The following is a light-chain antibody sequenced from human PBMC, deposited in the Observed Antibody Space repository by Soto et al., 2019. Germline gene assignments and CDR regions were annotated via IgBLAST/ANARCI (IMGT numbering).Light chain of an antibody. CDR3: TSFTSSSTWV. Sequence: HSVLTQPASVSGSPGQSITISCTGTSSDVGGYNYVSWFQQHPGKAPKLKIYEVSNRPSGVSNRFSGSKSGYTASLTISELQAEDEADYYCTSFTSSSTWVFGGGTKVTVL. J-gene: IGLJ3*02. CDR1: SSDVGGYNY. CDR2: EVS. V-gene: IGLV2-14*03.